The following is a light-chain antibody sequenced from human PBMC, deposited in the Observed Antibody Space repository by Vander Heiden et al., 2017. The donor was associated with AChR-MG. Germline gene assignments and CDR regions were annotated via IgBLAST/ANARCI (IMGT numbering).Light chain of an antibody. CDR2: EDN. J-gene: IGLJ3*02. Sequence: QSALTQPSSGSGSPGQSITISCPATRSVVGASNLVSVYQQHPDKAPKVMIYEDNKRPSGISSRFSGSKSGNTASLTISGLQAEDDSDYYCSSYAGSGTWVFGGGTKLTVL. CDR3: SSYAGSGTWV. V-gene: IGLV2-23*01. CDR1: RSVVGASNL.